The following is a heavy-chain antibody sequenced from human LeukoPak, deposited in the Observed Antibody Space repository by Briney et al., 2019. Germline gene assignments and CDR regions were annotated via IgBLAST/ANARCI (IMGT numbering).Heavy chain of an antibody. CDR3: ARGDYGSGSYSDYYMDV. V-gene: IGHV1-2*02. CDR1: GYTFIGYY. J-gene: IGHJ6*03. CDR2: INPNSGGT. D-gene: IGHD3-10*01. Sequence: ASVKVSCKASGYTFIGYYIHWVRQAPGQGLEWMGWINPNSGGTNYAQKFQGRVTMTRDTSISTAYMELSRLRSEDTAVYYCARGDYGSGSYSDYYMDVWGKGTTVTVSS.